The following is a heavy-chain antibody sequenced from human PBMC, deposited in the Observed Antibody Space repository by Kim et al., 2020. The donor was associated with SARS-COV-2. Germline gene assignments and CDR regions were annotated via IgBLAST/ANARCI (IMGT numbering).Heavy chain of an antibody. V-gene: IGHV3-21*04. CDR3: ARGRYFDWLLSYYYGMGV. CDR2: ISSSSSYI. CDR1: GFTFSSYS. J-gene: IGHJ6*02. Sequence: GGSLRLSCAASGFTFSSYSMNWVRQAPGKGLEWVSSISSSSSYIYYADSVKGRFTISRDNAKNSLYLQMNSLRAEDTAVYYCARGRYFDWLLSYYYGMGVWGQGTTVTVSS. D-gene: IGHD3-9*01.